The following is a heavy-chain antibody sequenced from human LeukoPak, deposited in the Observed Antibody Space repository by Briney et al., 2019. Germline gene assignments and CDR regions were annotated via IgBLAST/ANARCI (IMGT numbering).Heavy chain of an antibody. J-gene: IGHJ4*02. CDR2: ISYDGGNK. CDR1: GFTFSTYA. CDR3: AREDY. V-gene: IGHV3-30-3*01. Sequence: PGGSLRLSCAASGFTFSTYAMYWVRQAPGKGLEWVSVISYDGGNKYHADSVKGRFTISRDNSKNTLYLQMNSLRGEDTAVYCCAREDYWGQGTLVTVSS.